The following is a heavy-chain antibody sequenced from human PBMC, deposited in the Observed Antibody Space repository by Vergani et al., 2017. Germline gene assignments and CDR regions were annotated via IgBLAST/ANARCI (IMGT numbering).Heavy chain of an antibody. CDR1: GFTFSSYA. D-gene: IGHD5/OR15-5a*01. CDR3: AQCANSVPRLPVY. V-gene: IGHV3-23*01. CDR2: SGSSGST. J-gene: IGHJ4*02. Sequence: EVQLLESGGGLVQPGGSLRLSCAASGFTFSSYAMTWVRQAPGKGLEWVSVSGSSGSTHYADSVKGRFTISRDDSQNTLYLQMNSLRAEDTAVYYCAQCANSVPRLPVYWGQGALVAVSS.